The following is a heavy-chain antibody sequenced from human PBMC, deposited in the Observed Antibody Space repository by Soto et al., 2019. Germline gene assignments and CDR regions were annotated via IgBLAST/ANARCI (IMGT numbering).Heavy chain of an antibody. CDR1: GYTFTSSA. CDR2: IAVGSGYT. V-gene: IGHV1-58*01. D-gene: IGHD2-8*01. J-gene: IGHJ4*02. CDR3: AADATAWQQMVPSDY. Sequence: SVKVSCKASGYTFTSSAFQWVRQARGQRLEWIGWIAVGSGYTNYAQRFQDRVTLTRDMSTATTYMELSRLTSEDTAIYYCAADATAWQQMVPSDYWGQGTLVTVSS.